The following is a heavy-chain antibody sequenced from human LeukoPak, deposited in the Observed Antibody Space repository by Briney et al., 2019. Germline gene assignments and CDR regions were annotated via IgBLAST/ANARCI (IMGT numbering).Heavy chain of an antibody. CDR1: GLRFSSNA. Sequence: GGSLRLSCAASGLRFSSNAMHWVRQAPGKGLEWVAIISYDGSNKYNADSVKGRFTISRDNSKNTLYLQMNSLRAEDTAVYYCARDQEGGYNIRAIDYWGQGTLVTVSS. V-gene: IGHV3-30-3*01. CDR3: ARDQEGGYNIRAIDY. J-gene: IGHJ4*02. D-gene: IGHD5-24*01. CDR2: ISYDGSNK.